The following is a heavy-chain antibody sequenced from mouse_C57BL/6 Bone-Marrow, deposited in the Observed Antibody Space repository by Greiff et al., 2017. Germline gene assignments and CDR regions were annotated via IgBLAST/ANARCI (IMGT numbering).Heavy chain of an antibody. D-gene: IGHD4-1*02. CDR1: GYTFTSYW. Sequence: QVQLQQPGAELVKPGASVKLSCKASGYTFTSYWMHWVKQRPGQGLEWIGMIHPNSGSTNYNEKFKSKATLTVDKSSSTAYMQLSSLTSEDSAVYYCARVPNWDGNCDYWGQGTTLTVSS. CDR3: ARVPNWDGNCDY. V-gene: IGHV1-64*01. J-gene: IGHJ2*01. CDR2: IHPNSGST.